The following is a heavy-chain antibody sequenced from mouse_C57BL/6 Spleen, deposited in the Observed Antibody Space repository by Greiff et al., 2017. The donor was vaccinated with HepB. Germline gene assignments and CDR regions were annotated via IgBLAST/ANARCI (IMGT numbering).Heavy chain of an antibody. V-gene: IGHV1-52*01. Sequence: QVQLKQPGAELVRPGSSVKLSCKASGYTFTSYWMHWVKQRPIQGLEWIGNIDPSDSETHYNQKFKDKATLTVDKSSSTAYMQLSSLTSEDSAVYYCARSHYGNYGYFDYWGQGTTLTVSS. CDR1: GYTFTSYW. D-gene: IGHD2-1*01. J-gene: IGHJ2*01. CDR3: ARSHYGNYGYFDY. CDR2: IDPSDSET.